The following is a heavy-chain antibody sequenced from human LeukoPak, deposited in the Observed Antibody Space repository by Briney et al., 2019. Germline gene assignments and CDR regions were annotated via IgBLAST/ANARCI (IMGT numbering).Heavy chain of an antibody. CDR3: ARGVRNSRSPHIFDY. D-gene: IGHD1-7*01. CDR1: GGSISSGGYY. V-gene: IGHV4-31*03. CDR2: TYYSGST. Sequence: SQTLSLTCTVSGGSISSGGYYWSWIRQHPGKGLEWIGYTYYSGSTYYNPSLKSRVTISVDTSKNQFSLKLSSVTAADTAVYYCARGVRNSRSPHIFDYWGQGTLVTVSS. J-gene: IGHJ4*02.